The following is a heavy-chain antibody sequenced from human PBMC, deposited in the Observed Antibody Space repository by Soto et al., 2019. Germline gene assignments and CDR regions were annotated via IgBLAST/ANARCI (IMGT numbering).Heavy chain of an antibody. CDR1: GFTFSSYG. D-gene: IGHD2-2*01. CDR3: AKEQKYCSSTSCPDAFDI. CDR2: ISYDGSNK. V-gene: IGHV3-30*18. J-gene: IGHJ3*02. Sequence: GGSLRLSCAASGFTFSSYGMHWVRQAPGKGLEWVAVISYDGSNKYYADSVKVRFTITIDNSKNTLYQQMNSLRAEDTAVYYCAKEQKYCSSTSCPDAFDIWGQGTMVTVSS.